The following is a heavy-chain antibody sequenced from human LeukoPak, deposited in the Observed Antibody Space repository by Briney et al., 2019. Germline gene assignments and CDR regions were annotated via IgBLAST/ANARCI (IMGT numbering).Heavy chain of an antibody. J-gene: IGHJ4*02. CDR3: ARFSPEGARDY. CDR1: GGSISSDNW. CDR2: IYHSGST. Sequence: SGTLSLTCAVSGGSISSDNWWSWVRQPPGRGLEWIGEIYHSGSTNYNPSLQSRVTISVDKSNNHFSLRLTSVTAADTAVYYCARFSPEGARDYWGQGTLVTVSA. D-gene: IGHD1-26*01. V-gene: IGHV4-4*02.